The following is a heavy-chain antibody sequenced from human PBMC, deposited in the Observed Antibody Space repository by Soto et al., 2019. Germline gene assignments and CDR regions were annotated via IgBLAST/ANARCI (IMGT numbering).Heavy chain of an antibody. Sequence: GESLKISCKGSGYKFTHYWLSWVRQTPGKGLEWMGRIDPSDSYINYSPSFRGHVTISIDESISTAHLQWSSLKASDTATYYCAIVTAETAYHYFDFWGQGTLVTVSS. CDR3: AIVTAETAYHYFDF. CDR1: GYKFTHYW. V-gene: IGHV5-10-1*01. J-gene: IGHJ4*02. CDR2: IDPSDSYI. D-gene: IGHD1-1*01.